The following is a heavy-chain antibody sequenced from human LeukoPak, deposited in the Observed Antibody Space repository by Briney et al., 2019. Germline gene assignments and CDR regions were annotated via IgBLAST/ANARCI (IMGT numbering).Heavy chain of an antibody. CDR1: GGSICSSSYY. J-gene: IGHJ5*02. V-gene: IGHV4-39*02. D-gene: IGHD5-12*01. CDR3: ARPLYSGYDFAGWFDP. CDR2: IYYSGST. Sequence: SETLSLTCTVSGGSICSSSYYWGWIRQPPGKGLEWIGSIYYSGSTYYNPSLKSRVTISVDTSKNHFSLKLSPVTAADTGVYYCARPLYSGYDFAGWFDPWGQGTLVTVSS.